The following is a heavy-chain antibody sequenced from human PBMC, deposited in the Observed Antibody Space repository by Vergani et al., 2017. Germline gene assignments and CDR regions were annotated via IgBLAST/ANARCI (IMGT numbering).Heavy chain of an antibody. CDR3: TRGVSVFGVVIIPGY. D-gene: IGHD3-3*01. Sequence: EVQLLESGGGLVQPGGSLRLSCAASGFTFSSYAMSWFRQAPGKGLEWVGFIRSKAYGGTTEYAASVKGRFTISRDDSKSIAYLQMNSLKTEDTAVYYCTRGVSVFGVVIIPGYWGQGTLVTVSS. CDR2: IRSKAYGGTT. CDR1: GFTFSSYA. J-gene: IGHJ4*02. V-gene: IGHV3-49*03.